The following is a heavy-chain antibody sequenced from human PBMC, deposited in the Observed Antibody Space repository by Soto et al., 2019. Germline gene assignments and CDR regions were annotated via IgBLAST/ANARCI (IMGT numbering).Heavy chain of an antibody. CDR2: ISGTSETI. D-gene: IGHD2-2*03. V-gene: IGHV3-48*02. CDR3: ATGYCRSDNCHFAH. J-gene: IGHJ4*02. Sequence: DVQLVESGGGLVKPGGSLRLSCAASGFNFHTYTMTWVRQAPGKGLEWVSYISGTSETIFYAGSVKGRFTISRDNAKNSLYLQLNCLRDEETAVYYCATGYCRSDNCHFAHWGQGTLVTVSS. CDR1: GFNFHTYT.